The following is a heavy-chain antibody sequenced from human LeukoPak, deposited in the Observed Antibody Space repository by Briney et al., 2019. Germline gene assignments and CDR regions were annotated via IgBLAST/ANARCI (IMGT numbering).Heavy chain of an antibody. Sequence: GSLRLSCAASGFTFSGYYWSWIRQPPGKGLEWIGEINHSGSTNYNPSLKSRVTISVDTSKNQFSLKLSSVTAADTAVYYCARGGRSSSWYVYNWFDPWGQGTLVTVSS. CDR3: ARGGRSSSWYVYNWFDP. CDR2: INHSGST. CDR1: GFTFSGYY. V-gene: IGHV4-34*01. D-gene: IGHD6-13*01. J-gene: IGHJ5*02.